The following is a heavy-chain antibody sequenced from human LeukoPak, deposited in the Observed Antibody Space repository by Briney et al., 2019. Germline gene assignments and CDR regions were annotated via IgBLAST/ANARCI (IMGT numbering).Heavy chain of an antibody. J-gene: IGHJ4*02. CDR2: IWYDGSNK. V-gene: IGHV3-33*01. Sequence: GRSLRLSCAASGFTFSSYGMHWVRQAPGKGLEWVAVIWYDGSNKYYADSVKGRFTISRDNSKNTLYLQMNSLRAEDTAVYYCARDHSSGWYSDYFDYWGQGTLVTVSS. D-gene: IGHD6-19*01. CDR3: ARDHSSGWYSDYFDY. CDR1: GFTFSSYG.